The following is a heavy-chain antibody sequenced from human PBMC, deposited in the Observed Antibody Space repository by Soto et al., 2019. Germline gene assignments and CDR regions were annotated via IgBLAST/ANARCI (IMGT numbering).Heavy chain of an antibody. CDR2: INHSGST. V-gene: IGHV4-34*01. CDR1: GGSFSGYY. CDR3: ARVVHADYYDSSGSNWFDP. J-gene: IGHJ5*02. D-gene: IGHD3-22*01. Sequence: PSETLSLTCAVYGGSFSGYYWSWIRQPPGKGLEWIGEINHSGSTNYNPSLKSRVTISVDTSKNQFSLKLSSVTAADTAVYYCARVVHADYYDSSGSNWFDPWGQGTLVTVSS.